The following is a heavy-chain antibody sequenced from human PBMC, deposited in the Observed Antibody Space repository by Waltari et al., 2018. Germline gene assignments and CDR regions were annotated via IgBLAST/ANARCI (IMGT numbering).Heavy chain of an antibody. CDR3: AVDSFSSGHFFDY. V-gene: IGHV4-34*01. CDR1: GGSFSNFY. D-gene: IGHD6-6*01. J-gene: IGHJ4*02. CDR2: INHSGST. Sequence: QVQLQQWGTGLLKPSATLSLTCAVYGGSFSNFYWSWIRQPPGKGLEWIGEINHSGSTTYNPSLKSRITISVDTSKNQFSLKLSSVTAADTAIYYCAVDSFSSGHFFDYWGQGTLVTVSS.